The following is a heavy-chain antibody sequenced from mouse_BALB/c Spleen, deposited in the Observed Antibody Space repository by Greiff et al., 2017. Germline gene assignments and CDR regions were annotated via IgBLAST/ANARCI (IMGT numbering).Heavy chain of an antibody. CDR1: GFTFSDYY. D-gene: IGHD1-1*01. J-gene: IGHJ2*01. Sequence: EVKVVESGGGLVKPGGSLKLSCAASGFTFSDYYMYWVRQTPEKRLEWVATISDGGSYTYYPDSVKGRFTISRDNAKNNLYLQMSSLKSEDTAMYYCARGGHYYGSSYDYWGQGTTLTVSS. CDR3: ARGGHYYGSSYDY. CDR2: ISDGGSYT. V-gene: IGHV5-4*02.